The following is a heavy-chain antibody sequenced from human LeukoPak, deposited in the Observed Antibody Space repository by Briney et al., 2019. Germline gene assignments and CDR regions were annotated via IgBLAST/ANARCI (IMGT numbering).Heavy chain of an antibody. CDR1: GYTFTGYY. Sequence: AASVKVSCKASGYTFTGYYMHWVRQAPGQGLEWMGWINPNSGGTNYAPKFQGRVTMTRDTSISTAYMELSRLRSDDTAVYYCARDSLYYGSGSYYRAFSDWGQGTLVTVSS. D-gene: IGHD3-10*01. CDR2: INPNSGGT. CDR3: ARDSLYYGSGSYYRAFSD. V-gene: IGHV1-2*02. J-gene: IGHJ4*02.